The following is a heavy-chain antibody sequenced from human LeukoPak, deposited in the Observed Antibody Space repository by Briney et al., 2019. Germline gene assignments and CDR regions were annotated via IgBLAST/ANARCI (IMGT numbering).Heavy chain of an antibody. J-gene: IGHJ4*02. V-gene: IGHV1-18*01. D-gene: IGHD2-15*01. Sequence: GASVKVSCKTSGYTFTIYGISWVRQAPGQGLEWMGLISAYGNTNYAQNLQGRVTMTTDTSTSTAYMELRSLRSGDTAVYYCARGIIGYYFGYWGQGTLVTVSS. CDR3: ARGIIGYYFGY. CDR2: ISAYGNT. CDR1: GYTFTIYG.